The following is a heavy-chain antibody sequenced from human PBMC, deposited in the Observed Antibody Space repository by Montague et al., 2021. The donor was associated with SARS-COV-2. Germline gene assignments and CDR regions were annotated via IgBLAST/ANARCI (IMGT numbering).Heavy chain of an antibody. J-gene: IGHJ4*02. V-gene: IGHV4-34*01. D-gene: IGHD4-23*01. CDR1: GGSFSGYY. CDR2: INHSGTT. CDR3: ARWDPQTLTLIGLRGKSASDY. Sequence: SETLSLTCAVYGGSFSGYYWTWIRRSPGKGLEWIAEINHSGTTNYNFNPSLRSRVTISVDTSKSQFSLKLSSVTAADTGVYYCARWDPQTLTLIGLRGKSASDYWGQGTLATVSS.